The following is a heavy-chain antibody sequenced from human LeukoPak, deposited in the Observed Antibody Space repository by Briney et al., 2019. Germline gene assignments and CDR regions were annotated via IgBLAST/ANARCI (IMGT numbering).Heavy chain of an antibody. Sequence: PGESLKISCKASGYTFTSYFIGWVRQMPAKGLEWMGIIYPSDSYTRYSPSFQGQVTISVDKSISTAYLQWSSLKASDTAMYYCARPIAAAGTDLGYWGQGTLVTVSS. CDR2: IYPSDSYT. CDR3: ARPIAAAGTDLGY. D-gene: IGHD6-13*01. V-gene: IGHV5-51*01. CDR1: GYTFTSYF. J-gene: IGHJ4*02.